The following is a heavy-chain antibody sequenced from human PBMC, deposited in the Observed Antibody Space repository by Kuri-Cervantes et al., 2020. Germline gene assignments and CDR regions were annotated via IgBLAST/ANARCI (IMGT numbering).Heavy chain of an antibody. CDR3: ARVLLYYDILTGYYKSGYFDY. V-gene: IGHV4-34*01. D-gene: IGHD3-9*01. Sequence: GSLRLSCAVYGGSFSGYKWSWIRQPPGKGLEWIGEINHSGRTNYNPSLKSRVTISVDTSKNQFSLKLSSVTAADTAVYYCARVLLYYDILTGYYKSGYFDYWGQGTLVTVSS. CDR1: GGSFSGYK. CDR2: INHSGRT. J-gene: IGHJ4*02.